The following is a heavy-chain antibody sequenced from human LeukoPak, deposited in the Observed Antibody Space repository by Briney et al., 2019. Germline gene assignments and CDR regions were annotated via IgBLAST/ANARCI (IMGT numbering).Heavy chain of an antibody. CDR1: GFTFRSYG. CDR2: ISYDGSNK. CDR3: AKDYCGGDCYPDY. Sequence: PGRSLRLSCAASGFTFRSYGMHWVRQAPRKGLEWVAVISYDGSNKYYADSVKGRFTISRDNSKNTLYLQMNSLRAEDTAVYYCAKDYCGGDCYPDYWGQGTLVTVSS. V-gene: IGHV3-30*18. D-gene: IGHD2-21*02. J-gene: IGHJ4*02.